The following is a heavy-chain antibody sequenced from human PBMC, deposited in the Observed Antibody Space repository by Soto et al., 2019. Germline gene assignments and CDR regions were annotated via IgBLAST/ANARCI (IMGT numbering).Heavy chain of an antibody. CDR1: GGSISSSSYY. D-gene: IGHD2-15*01. V-gene: IGHV4-39*01. CDR3: ARHTPAISISDH. J-gene: IGHJ1*01. Sequence: QLQLQESGPGLVKPSETLSLTCTVSGGSISSSSYYWGWIRQPPGKGLEWIGSIYYSGSTSYNPSLKSRVTLSVDTFKNQFSLKLSSVTAADTAVYYCARHTPAISISDHWGQGTLVTVSS. CDR2: IYYSGST.